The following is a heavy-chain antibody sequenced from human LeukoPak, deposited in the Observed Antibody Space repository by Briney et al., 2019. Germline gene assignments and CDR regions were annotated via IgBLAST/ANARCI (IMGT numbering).Heavy chain of an antibody. Sequence: GESLKISCAASGFTFSSYSMNWVRQAPGKGLEWVSSISSSSSYIYYADSVKGRFTISRDNAKNSLYLQMNSLRAEDTAVYYCAREYCSGGSCSDYWGQGTLVTVSS. V-gene: IGHV3-21*01. J-gene: IGHJ4*02. CDR3: AREYCSGGSCSDY. CDR1: GFTFSSYS. CDR2: ISSSSSYI. D-gene: IGHD2-15*01.